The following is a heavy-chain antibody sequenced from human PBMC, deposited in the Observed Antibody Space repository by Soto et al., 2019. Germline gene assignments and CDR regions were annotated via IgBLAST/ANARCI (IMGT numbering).Heavy chain of an antibody. J-gene: IGHJ4*02. Sequence: EVQLVESGGGLVQPGGSLRLSCAASGFTFSSYSMNWVRQAPGKGLEWVSSISSSSSYIYYADSVKGRFTISRDNAKNSLYLQMNSLRAEDTAVYYCARGGSKYYFDYWGQGTLVTVSS. CDR2: ISSSSSYI. CDR3: ARGGSKYYFDY. D-gene: IGHD3-10*01. V-gene: IGHV3-21*01. CDR1: GFTFSSYS.